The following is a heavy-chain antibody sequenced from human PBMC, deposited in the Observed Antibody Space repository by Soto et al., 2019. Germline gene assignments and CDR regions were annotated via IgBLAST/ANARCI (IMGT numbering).Heavy chain of an antibody. CDR2: INHSGST. V-gene: IGHV4-34*01. D-gene: IGHD1-26*01. CDR1: GGSFSGYY. Sequence: SETLSLTCAVYGGSFSGYYWIWIRQPPGKGLEWIGEINHSGSTNYNPSLKSRVTISVDTSKNQFSLKLSSVTAADTAVYYCARRVGATSVRTPPVRWGQGTLVTVSS. CDR3: ARRVGATSVRTPPVR. J-gene: IGHJ4*02.